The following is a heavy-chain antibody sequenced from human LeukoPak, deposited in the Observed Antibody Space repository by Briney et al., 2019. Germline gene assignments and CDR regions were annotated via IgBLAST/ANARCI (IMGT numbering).Heavy chain of an antibody. CDR1: GGSISSYY. CDR2: THTSGNT. D-gene: IGHD3-22*01. V-gene: IGHV4-4*07. Sequence: SETLSLTCTVSGGSISSYYWSWIRQPAGKGLEWIGRTHTSGNTNYNPSLLSRVTMSVDTSKNQFPLKLSSVTAADTAVYYCARYSSGYYYDYWGQGTLVTVSS. J-gene: IGHJ4*02. CDR3: ARYSSGYYYDY.